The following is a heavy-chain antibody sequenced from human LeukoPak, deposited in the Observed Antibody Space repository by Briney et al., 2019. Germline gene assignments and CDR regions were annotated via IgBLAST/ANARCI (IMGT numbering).Heavy chain of an antibody. CDR2: IYHRGST. Sequence: SETLSLTCTVSGGSISSGGYYWSWIRQPPGKGLEWIGYIYHRGSTYYNPSLKSRVTISVDRSKNQFSLKLSSVTAADTAVYYCARSEKDCSSTSCYRRSKYYYYMDVWGKGTTVTVSS. CDR3: ARSEKDCSSTSCYRRSKYYYYMDV. CDR1: GGSISSGGYY. D-gene: IGHD2-2*01. V-gene: IGHV4-30-2*01. J-gene: IGHJ6*03.